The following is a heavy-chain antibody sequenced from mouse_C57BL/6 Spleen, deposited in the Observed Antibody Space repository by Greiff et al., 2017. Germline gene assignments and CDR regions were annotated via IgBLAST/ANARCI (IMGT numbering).Heavy chain of an antibody. D-gene: IGHD1-1*01. V-gene: IGHV1-18*01. CDR1: GYTFTDYN. J-gene: IGHJ4*01. CDR3: ARWDYGSSYYAMDY. CDR2: INPNNGGT. Sequence: EVKLMESGPELVKPGASVKIPCKASGYTFTDYNLDWVKQSHGKSLEWIGDINPNNGGTIYNQKFKGKATLTVDKSSSTAYMELRSLTSEDTAVYYCARWDYGSSYYAMDYWGQGTSVTVSS.